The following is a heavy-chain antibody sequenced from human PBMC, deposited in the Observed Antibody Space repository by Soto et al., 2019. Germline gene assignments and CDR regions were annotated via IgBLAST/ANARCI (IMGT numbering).Heavy chain of an antibody. CDR1: GGSFSVYY. J-gene: IGHJ4*02. D-gene: IGHD3-10*01. CDR3: AMGGSEGDLVVC. V-gene: IGHV4-34*01. CDR2: MNHSGST. Sequence: QVQLQHRGAGLLKPSETLSLTCAVNGGSFSVYYCRWIRQPPGKGVEWIGEMNHSGSTNYNPSIIGRVTISVGKSKKEYSPKLRSVAGEGTTVYYCAMGGSEGDLVVCCGQGILLTVSS.